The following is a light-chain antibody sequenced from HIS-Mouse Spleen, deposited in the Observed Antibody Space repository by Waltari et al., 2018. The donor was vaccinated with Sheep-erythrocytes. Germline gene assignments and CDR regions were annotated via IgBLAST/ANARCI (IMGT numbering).Light chain of an antibody. CDR1: ALPKHY. Sequence: SYELTQPPSVSVSPVQTARIHCSGDALPKHYAYWYQQKPGQAPVLVRYKDSERPSGIPERFAGSSSGTTVTLTISGVQAEDEADYYCQSADSSGTWVFGGGTKLTVL. CDR2: KDS. V-gene: IGLV3-25*03. CDR3: QSADSSGTWV. J-gene: IGLJ3*02.